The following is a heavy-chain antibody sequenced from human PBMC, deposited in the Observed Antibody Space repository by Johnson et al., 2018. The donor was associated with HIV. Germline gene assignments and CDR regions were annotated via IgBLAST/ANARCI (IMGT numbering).Heavy chain of an antibody. CDR3: ARGGITFGGVIAPGAFDI. J-gene: IGHJ3*02. CDR1: GFTFSSYP. CDR2: ISYDGRSK. V-gene: IGHV3-30*04. D-gene: IGHD3-16*02. Sequence: QVQLVESGGGLVKPGGSLRLSCAASGFTFSSYPMHWVRQAPGKGLEWVAVISYDGRSKFYADSAKGRFTISRDNSKNTLYLQMNSLRAEYTAVYYCARGGITFGGVIAPGAFDIWGQGTMVTVSS.